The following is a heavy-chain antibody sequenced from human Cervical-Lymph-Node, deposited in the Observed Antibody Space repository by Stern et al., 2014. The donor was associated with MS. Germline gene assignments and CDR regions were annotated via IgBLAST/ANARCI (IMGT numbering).Heavy chain of an antibody. J-gene: IGHJ6*02. CDR1: GYTFTNYY. CDR3: ARDKLHSDSYGMDI. CDR2: SNSNGGSA. Sequence: VQLVQSGAEMQKPGASVKLSCKASGYTFTNYYVNWVRQAPGQGLEWIGISNSNGGSAKYAQKFQGRVTMTSDTSTSTVSMELRSLRFDDTAVYYCARDKLHSDSYGMDIWGQGTTVTVSS. V-gene: IGHV1-46*01. D-gene: IGHD2-21*01.